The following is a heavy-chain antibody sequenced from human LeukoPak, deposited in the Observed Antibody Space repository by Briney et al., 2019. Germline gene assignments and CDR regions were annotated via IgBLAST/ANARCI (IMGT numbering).Heavy chain of an antibody. Sequence: ASVKVSCKASGYTFTSYGISWVRQAPGQGLEWMGWISAYNGNTNYAQKLKGRVTMTTDTSTNTAYMEMRSLRSDDSAVYYCARDDAVPPAINFDYWGQGTLVTVSS. V-gene: IGHV1-18*01. D-gene: IGHD2-2*01. CDR2: ISAYNGNT. J-gene: IGHJ4*02. CDR1: GYTFTSYG. CDR3: ARDDAVPPAINFDY.